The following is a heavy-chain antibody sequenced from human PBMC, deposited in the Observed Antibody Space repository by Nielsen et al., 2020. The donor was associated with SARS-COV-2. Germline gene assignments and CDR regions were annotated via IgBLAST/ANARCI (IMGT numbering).Heavy chain of an antibody. Sequence: GESLKISCAASGFTFSSYAMSWVRQAPGKGLEWVSTIVGSGGSSYYADSVTGRFTISRDNAGNTLYLQMNSLGAEDTAVYYCACRRDGYNYDTFWGQGTRVTVSS. V-gene: IGHV3-23*01. CDR1: GFTFSSYA. D-gene: IGHD5-24*01. CDR3: ACRRDGYNYDTF. CDR2: IVGSGGSS. J-gene: IGHJ4*02.